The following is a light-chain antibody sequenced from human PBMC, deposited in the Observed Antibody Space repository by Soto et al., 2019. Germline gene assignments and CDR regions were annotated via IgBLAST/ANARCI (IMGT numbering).Light chain of an antibody. V-gene: IGLV1-44*01. Sequence: QSVLTQPPSASGTPGQRVTISCSGSSSNIGSNTVNWYQQLPGTAPKLLIYSNNQRPSGVPDRFSGSKSGTSASLAISGLQSEDEADYYCYSYAGRNIWVFGGGTQLTVL. CDR3: YSYAGRNIWV. CDR2: SNN. J-gene: IGLJ3*02. CDR1: SSNIGSNT.